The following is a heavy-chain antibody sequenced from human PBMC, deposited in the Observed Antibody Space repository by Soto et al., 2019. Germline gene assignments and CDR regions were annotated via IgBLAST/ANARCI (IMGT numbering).Heavy chain of an antibody. D-gene: IGHD2-15*01. Sequence: GGSLRLSCAASGFTFSSYGMHWVRQAPGKGLEWVAVISYDGSNKYYADSVKGRFTISRDNSKNTLYLQMNSLRAEDTAVYYCAKDAIVVVVAATRTNFDYWGQGTLVTVSS. CDR2: ISYDGSNK. V-gene: IGHV3-30*18. J-gene: IGHJ4*02. CDR1: GFTFSSYG. CDR3: AKDAIVVVVAATRTNFDY.